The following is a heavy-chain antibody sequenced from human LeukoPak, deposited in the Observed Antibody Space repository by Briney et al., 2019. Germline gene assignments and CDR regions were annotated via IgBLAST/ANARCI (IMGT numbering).Heavy chain of an antibody. CDR3: ARAPGSGSYSVFDY. D-gene: IGHD1-26*01. CDR2: INTGNGNT. J-gene: IGHJ4*02. V-gene: IGHV1-3*04. CDR1: GYSFTTYA. Sequence: ASVKVSCKASGYSFTTYALHWVRQAPGQRLEWMGWINTGNGNTKYSQKFQGRVTITRDTSATTAYMELSSLRSEDTAVYYCARAPGSGSYSVFDYWGQGTLVTASS.